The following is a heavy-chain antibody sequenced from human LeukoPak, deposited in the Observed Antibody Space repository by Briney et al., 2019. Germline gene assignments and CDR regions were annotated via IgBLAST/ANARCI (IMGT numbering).Heavy chain of an antibody. CDR1: GFTFSTYS. V-gene: IGHV3-48*01. D-gene: IGHD3-22*01. Sequence: GGSLRLSFAASGFTFSTYSTNSVRQAPGKGLERVSYISSRSSTIYCADHVKGRFTISRDNAKNSLYLQMNSLRAEDTAVYYCARDAYYYDSSGYSGDFDYWGQGTLVTVSS. J-gene: IGHJ4*02. CDR2: ISSRSSTI. CDR3: ARDAYYYDSSGYSGDFDY.